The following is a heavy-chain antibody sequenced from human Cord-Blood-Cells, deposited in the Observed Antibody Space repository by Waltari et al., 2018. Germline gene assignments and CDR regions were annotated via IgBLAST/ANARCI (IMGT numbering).Heavy chain of an antibody. V-gene: IGHV4-39*01. CDR2: IYYSGST. CDR1: GGSISSSSYY. CDR3: AGSYKSMTTVTYFDY. D-gene: IGHD4-17*01. Sequence: QLQLQESGPGLVKPSETLSLTCTVSGGSISSSSYYWGWIRQPPGKGLEWIGSIYYSGSTYYNPSLNSRVTISVVTSKNQCSLKLSSVTAADTAVYYCAGSYKSMTTVTYFDYWGQGTLVTVSS. J-gene: IGHJ4*02.